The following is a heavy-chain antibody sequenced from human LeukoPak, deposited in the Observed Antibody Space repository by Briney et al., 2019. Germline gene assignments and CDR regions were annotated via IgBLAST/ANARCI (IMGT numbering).Heavy chain of an antibody. V-gene: IGHV3-23*01. CDR3: AKRRGSTPVGGFDF. CDR2: IRGGGAST. J-gene: IGHJ4*02. Sequence: GGSLRLSCAASGFTFSSYGMSWVRQAPGKGLEWVSAIRGGGASTYYADSVKGRFTISRDNSKSTLYLQMNSLRAEDSAVYYCAKRRGSTPVGGFDFWGQGTLVTVSS. CDR1: GFTFSSYG. D-gene: IGHD1-26*01.